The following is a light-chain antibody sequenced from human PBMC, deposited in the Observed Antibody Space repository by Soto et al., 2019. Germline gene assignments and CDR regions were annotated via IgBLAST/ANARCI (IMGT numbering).Light chain of an antibody. CDR1: QSVSNNY. Sequence: EIVLTQSPGTLSLSPGERATLSCRASQSVSNNYVARYQQKPGQAPRLLIYDASSRATGIPDRFSGSGSGTDFTLTISRLELEDFAVYYCQQCATSPLTFGQGTRVDIK. J-gene: IGKJ1*01. V-gene: IGKV3-20*01. CDR3: QQCATSPLT. CDR2: DAS.